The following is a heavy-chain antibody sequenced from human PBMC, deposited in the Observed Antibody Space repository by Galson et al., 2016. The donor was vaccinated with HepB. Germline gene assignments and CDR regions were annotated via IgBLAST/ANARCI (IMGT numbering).Heavy chain of an antibody. V-gene: IGHV4-4*02. CDR2: IHHSDSP. D-gene: IGHD6-13*01. Sequence: SETLSLTCAVSGGSITSAWWSWVRQPPGKGLEWIGEIHHSDSPNYNPSLESRVIRSVDKSRNQFPLKLSSVTAADTAVYYCARDSAAVDDKNYYDSWGQGTLVTVSS. J-gene: IGHJ4*02. CDR1: GGSITSAW. CDR3: ARDSAAVDDKNYYDS.